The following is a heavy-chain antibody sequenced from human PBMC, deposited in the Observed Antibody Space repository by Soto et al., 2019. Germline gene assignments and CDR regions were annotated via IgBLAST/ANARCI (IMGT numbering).Heavy chain of an antibody. D-gene: IGHD2-8*01. CDR2: VNGDGSST. CDR1: GYTFSSYW. V-gene: IGHV3-74*01. CDR3: ARVMANLPWYFDY. J-gene: IGHJ4*02. Sequence: PGGSLRLSCAASGYTFSSYWMHWFRQAPGKGLVWVSRVNGDGSSTSYADPVKGRFTISRDNAKNTVHLQMDSLRAEDTAVYYCARVMANLPWYFDYWGQGTLVTSPQ.